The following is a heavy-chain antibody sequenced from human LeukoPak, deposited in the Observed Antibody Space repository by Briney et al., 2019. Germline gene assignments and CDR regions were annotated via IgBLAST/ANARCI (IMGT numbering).Heavy chain of an antibody. Sequence: SETLSLTCTDSGYSISSGYYWGWIRQPPGKGLEWIGNIFHSGSTYYNPSLKSRVTISVDTSKNQFSLKLTSVTAADTAVYYCARVVSMTMVVVIPLYFDYWGQGTLVTVSS. D-gene: IGHD3-22*01. CDR2: IFHSGST. CDR3: ARVVSMTMVVVIPLYFDY. V-gene: IGHV4-38-2*02. CDR1: GYSISSGYY. J-gene: IGHJ4*02.